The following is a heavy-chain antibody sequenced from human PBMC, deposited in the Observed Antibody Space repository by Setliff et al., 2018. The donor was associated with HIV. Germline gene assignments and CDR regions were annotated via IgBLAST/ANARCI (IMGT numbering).Heavy chain of an antibody. V-gene: IGHV4-59*08. J-gene: IGHJ4*02. CDR2: VYFSGTA. Sequence: PSETLSLTCSVSGGSMSGYYWSWIRQPPGNGLEYIGDVYFSGTANYNSSLKSRVTISIDTSRSHFSLRLTSVTAADTVVYYCARRRSVALSPFDYWGQGALVTVSS. CDR1: GGSMSGYY. CDR3: ARRRSVALSPFDY.